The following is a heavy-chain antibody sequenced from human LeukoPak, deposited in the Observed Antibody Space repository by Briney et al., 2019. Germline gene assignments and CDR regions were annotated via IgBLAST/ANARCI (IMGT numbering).Heavy chain of an antibody. J-gene: IGHJ3*02. CDR3: AKGGARPLDDAYDI. CDR1: GFTFRSYA. Sequence: PGGSLRLSCAASGFTFRSYAISWVRQAPGKGLEWVGTVWSDGSTKYYADSVKGRFTISRDNSKNTLYLQMSSLRADDTAVYFCAKGGARPLDDAYDIWGQGTMVTVSS. CDR2: VWSDGSTK. V-gene: IGHV3-33*06.